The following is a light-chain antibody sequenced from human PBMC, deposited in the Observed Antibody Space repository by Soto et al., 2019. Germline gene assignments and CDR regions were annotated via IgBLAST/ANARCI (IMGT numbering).Light chain of an antibody. J-gene: IGKJ4*02. V-gene: IGKV3-20*01. CDR1: PRFXTNY. CDR2: GAS. CDR3: QRYVSSTAT. Sequence: EIVLTQSASTLSLSPGERATLSCRASPRFXTNYPAWYQQKPGQAPRLPTSGASTRATGIPDRLSGSGSGTDFTLTISRLEPEDFAVYYCQRYVSSTATFGGGTKVDIK.